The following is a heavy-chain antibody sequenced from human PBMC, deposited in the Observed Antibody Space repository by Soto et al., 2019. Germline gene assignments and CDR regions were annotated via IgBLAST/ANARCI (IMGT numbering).Heavy chain of an antibody. Sequence: QLQLQESGPGLVKPSETLSLTCTVSGGSISRSSYYWGWIRQSPGKGLEWIGSLYYTGSTYYNPSLKSRVTISVDTSKNQFSLKLSSVTAADAAVYYCARSPEHIVGGHDAFDIWGQGTMVTVSS. CDR1: GGSISRSSYY. D-gene: IGHD2-21*01. V-gene: IGHV4-39*01. J-gene: IGHJ3*02. CDR2: LYYTGST. CDR3: ARSPEHIVGGHDAFDI.